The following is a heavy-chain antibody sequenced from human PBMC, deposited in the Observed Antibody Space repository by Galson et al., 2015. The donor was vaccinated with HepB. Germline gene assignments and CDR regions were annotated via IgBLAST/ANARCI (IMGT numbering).Heavy chain of an antibody. V-gene: IGHV1-46*03. CDR3: ATSLSREGIDY. Sequence: SVKVSCKASGYTFTSYYMHWVRQAPGQGLEWMGIINPSGGSTSYAQKFQGRVTMTRDTSTSTVYMELSSLRSEDTAVYYCATSLSREGIDYWGQGTLVTVSS. D-gene: IGHD3-16*02. CDR1: GYTFTSYY. CDR2: INPSGGST. J-gene: IGHJ4*02.